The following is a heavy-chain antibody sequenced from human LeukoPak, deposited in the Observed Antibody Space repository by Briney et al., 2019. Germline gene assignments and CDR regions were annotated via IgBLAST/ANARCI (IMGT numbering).Heavy chain of an antibody. CDR2: ISINGGST. CDR1: GFTFSSYD. D-gene: IGHD5-12*01. J-gene: IGHJ4*02. Sequence: GGSLRLSCSASGFTFSSYDMYWVRQAPGKGLEYVSAISINGGSTYYADSVKGRYTISRDNSKNTLYLQMSSLRVEDTAVYYCVNDGSGGYDHDYWGQGTLVTVSS. CDR3: VNDGSGGYDHDY. V-gene: IGHV3-64D*09.